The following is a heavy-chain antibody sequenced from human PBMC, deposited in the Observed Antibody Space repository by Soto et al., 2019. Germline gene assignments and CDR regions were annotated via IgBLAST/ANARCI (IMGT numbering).Heavy chain of an antibody. V-gene: IGHV3-33*01. D-gene: IGHD6-19*01. CDR3: ARPMEQWQCGFGIDV. CDR2: VWYDGSKK. J-gene: IGHJ6*01. Sequence: GGSLRLSCAASGFTLSTYGMHWVRQAPGKGLEWVAVVWYDGSKKYYADSVKGRFTVSRDNSKNTLYLQMNSLRAEDTAVYYCARPMEQWQCGFGIDVWGQGSTVTVSS. CDR1: GFTLSTYG.